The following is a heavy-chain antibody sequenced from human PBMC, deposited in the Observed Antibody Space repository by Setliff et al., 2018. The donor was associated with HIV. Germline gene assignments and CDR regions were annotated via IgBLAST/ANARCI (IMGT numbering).Heavy chain of an antibody. V-gene: IGHV7-4-1*02. Sequence: ASVKVSCKASGYTFRHYAMTWVRQAPGQGLEWMGWINTNTGNPTYAQGFTGRFVFSLDTSVSTAYLQISSLKAEDTAIYYCARQLLWFGESGLHMDVWGKGTTVTV. CDR3: ARQLLWFGESGLHMDV. CDR1: GYTFRHYA. J-gene: IGHJ6*03. CDR2: INTNTGNP. D-gene: IGHD3-10*01.